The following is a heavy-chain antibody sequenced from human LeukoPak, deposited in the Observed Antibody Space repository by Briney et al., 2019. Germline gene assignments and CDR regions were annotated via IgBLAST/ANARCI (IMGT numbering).Heavy chain of an antibody. CDR2: MYYTGNT. V-gene: IGHV4-59*01. D-gene: IGHD5-12*01. Sequence: SETLSLTCTVSGVSISTYYWSWIRQPPGKGLEWIGYMYYTGNTNYNPSLKSRLTMSVDTSKNQFSLKLISVTAADTAVYYCASSGYSGYLGDFDYWGQGTLVTVS. CDR3: ASSGYSGYLGDFDY. J-gene: IGHJ4*02. CDR1: GVSISTYY.